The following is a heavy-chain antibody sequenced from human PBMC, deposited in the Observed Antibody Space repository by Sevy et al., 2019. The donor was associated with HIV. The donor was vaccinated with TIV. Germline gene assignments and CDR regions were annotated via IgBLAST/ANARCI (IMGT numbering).Heavy chain of an antibody. J-gene: IGHJ4*02. V-gene: IGHV1-2*06. CDR2: INPKSGDT. Sequence: ASVKVSCKASGYTFTDYRIHWVRQAPGQGPEWMGRINPKSGDTNYAQKFQGRVILTRDTSISTAYMELSRLKSDDTALYSCATGGEGILARSDWGQGTLVTVSS. CDR1: GYTFTDYR. D-gene: IGHD3-3*02. CDR3: ATGGEGILARSD.